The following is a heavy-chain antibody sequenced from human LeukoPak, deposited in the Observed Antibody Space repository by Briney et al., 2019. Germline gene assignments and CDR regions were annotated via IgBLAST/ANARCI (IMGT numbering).Heavy chain of an antibody. J-gene: IGHJ5*02. Sequence: PSETLSLTCAVYGGSFSGYYWSWIRQPAGKGLEWIGRIYTGGSTNYNPSLKSRVTISADMSKNQFSLKLRSVTAADTAVYYCARDGLTMIAWGQGTLVTVSS. CDR1: GGSFSGYY. CDR2: IYTGGST. D-gene: IGHD3-22*01. CDR3: ARDGLTMIA. V-gene: IGHV4-4*07.